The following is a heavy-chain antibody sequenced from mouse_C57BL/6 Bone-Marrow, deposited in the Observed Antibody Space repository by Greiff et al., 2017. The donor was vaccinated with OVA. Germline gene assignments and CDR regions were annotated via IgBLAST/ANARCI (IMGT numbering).Heavy chain of an antibody. CDR1: GYTFTSYW. V-gene: IGHV1-50*01. CDR3: AIMWGGY. J-gene: IGHJ2*01. Sequence: QVQLQQPGAELVKPGASVKLSCKASGYTFTSYWMQWVKQRPGQGLEWIGEIDPSDSYTNYNQKFKGKATLTVYTSSSTAYMQRSSLTSEDSAVYYCAIMWGGYWGQGTTLTVSA. CDR2: IDPSDSYT.